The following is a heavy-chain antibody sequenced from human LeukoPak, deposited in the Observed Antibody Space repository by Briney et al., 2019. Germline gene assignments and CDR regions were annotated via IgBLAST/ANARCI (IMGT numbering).Heavy chain of an antibody. D-gene: IGHD1-1*01. J-gene: IGHJ3*02. CDR1: GFTFSNAW. V-gene: IGHV3-15*01. CDR3: TTYPGTTGTTYAFDI. Sequence: PGGSLRLSCAASGFTFSNAWMSWVRQAPGKGLEWVGRIKSKTDGGTTDYAAPVKGRFTISRDDSKNTLYLQMNSLKTEDTAVYYCTTYPGTTGTTYAFDIWGQGTMVTVSS. CDR2: IKSKTDGGTT.